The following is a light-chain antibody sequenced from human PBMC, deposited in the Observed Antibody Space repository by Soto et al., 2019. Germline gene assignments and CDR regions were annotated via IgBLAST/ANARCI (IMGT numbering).Light chain of an antibody. J-gene: IGKJ1*01. V-gene: IGKV1-27*01. Sequence: DIQMTQSPSSLSASVGERVTITCRASQGISNYLAWYQQKPGKVPKLLIYAASTLQSGVPSRFSGSGSATDCTITISSLQPEDVATYYWQKYDGAPWTFGQGTKVDVK. CDR1: QGISNY. CDR2: AAS. CDR3: QKYDGAPWT.